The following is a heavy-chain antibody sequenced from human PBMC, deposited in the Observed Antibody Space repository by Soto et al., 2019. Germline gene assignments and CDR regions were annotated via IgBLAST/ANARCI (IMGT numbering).Heavy chain of an antibody. J-gene: IGHJ6*02. V-gene: IGHV3-23*01. Sequence: EVEVLESGGGLQQPGGSLRLSRVASGFTFNAHAMTWVRQGPGVGLEWTSSISGDGKSTYYAGSVKGRFTVSRDNSKNTLTLEMNSLRVEDTATYYCVKDWTGNKCPCLDVWGQGTTVTVSS. D-gene: IGHD3-9*01. CDR1: GFTFNAHA. CDR3: VKDWTGNKCPCLDV. CDR2: ISGDGKST.